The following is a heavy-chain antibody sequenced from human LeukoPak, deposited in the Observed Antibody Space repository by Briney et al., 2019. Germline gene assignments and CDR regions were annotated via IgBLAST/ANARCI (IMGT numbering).Heavy chain of an antibody. CDR3: ARRQSITMVRGVIITGYYFDY. CDR1: GYNFNSQW. Sequence: GESLKISCKASGYNFNSQWIGWVRQMPGKGLEWMGIIYPGDSDTRYSPSFQGQVTISADKSISTAYLQWSSLKASDTAMYYCARRQSITMVRGVIITGYYFDYWGQGTLVTVSS. V-gene: IGHV5-51*01. J-gene: IGHJ4*02. CDR2: IYPGDSDT. D-gene: IGHD3-10*01.